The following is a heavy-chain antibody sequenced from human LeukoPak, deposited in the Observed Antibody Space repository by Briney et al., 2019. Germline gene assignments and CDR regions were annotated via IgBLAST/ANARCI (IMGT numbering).Heavy chain of an antibody. CDR2: INHSGST. CDR3: ARGRVDTVATIHYYYGMDV. Sequence: SETLSLTCAVYGGSFSGYYWSWIRQPPGKGLEWIGEINHSGSTNYDPSLKSRVTISVDTSKNQFSLKLSSVTAADTAVYYCARGRVDTVATIHYYYGMDVWGKGTTVTVSS. D-gene: IGHD5-12*01. J-gene: IGHJ6*04. V-gene: IGHV4-34*01. CDR1: GGSFSGYY.